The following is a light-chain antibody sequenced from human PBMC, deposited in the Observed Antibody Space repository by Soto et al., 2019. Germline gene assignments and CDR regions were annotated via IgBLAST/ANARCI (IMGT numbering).Light chain of an antibody. CDR3: QSYDSSLTGWV. V-gene: IGLV1-40*01. J-gene: IGLJ7*01. Sequence: QSVLTQPPSVSGSPGQRVTISCTGNSSNIGAPYDVHWYQQLPGTVPKLLISGNSHRPSGVPDRFSGSKSGPSASLAITGLQAEDEADYYCQSYDSSLTGWVFGGGTQLTVL. CDR2: GNS. CDR1: SSNIGAPYD.